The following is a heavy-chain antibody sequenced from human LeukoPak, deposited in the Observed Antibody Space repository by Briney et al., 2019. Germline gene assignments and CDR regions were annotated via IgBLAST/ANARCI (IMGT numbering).Heavy chain of an antibody. CDR2: IYTSGST. D-gene: IGHD5-18*01. Sequence: PSETLSLTCTVSGGSLSSYYWIWIRQPPGKALEWIGRIYTSGSTNYNPSLKSRVTMSVDTSKNQFSLRLSSVTAADTAVYYCARAGYTYGLFDYWGQGTLVTVSS. J-gene: IGHJ4*02. CDR1: GGSLSSYY. CDR3: ARAGYTYGLFDY. V-gene: IGHV4-4*07.